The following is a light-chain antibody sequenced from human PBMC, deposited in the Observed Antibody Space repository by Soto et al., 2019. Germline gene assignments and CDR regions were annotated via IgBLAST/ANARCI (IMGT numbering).Light chain of an antibody. CDR2: DVS. V-gene: IGLV2-14*01. CDR1: SSDVGGYNY. Sequence: QSALTHPASVSGSPGQSITISCTGTSSDVGGYNYVSWYQQQPGKAPKFMIYDVSNRPSGVSNRFSGSKSGNTASLTISGLQAEDEADYYCCSYTTSNTRQIVFGTG. CDR3: CSYTTSNTRQIV. J-gene: IGLJ1*01.